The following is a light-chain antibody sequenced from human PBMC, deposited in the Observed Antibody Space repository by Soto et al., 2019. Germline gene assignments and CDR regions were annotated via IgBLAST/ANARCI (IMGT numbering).Light chain of an antibody. CDR3: SSYTSTNTVV. Sequence: QSVLTQPASVSGSPGQSITISCTGTSSDVDVGGYNYVSWYQQHPDKAPKLIIYEVTNRPSGTSYRFSGSKSGNTASLTISGLQAEDEAAYYCSSYTSTNTVVFGGGTKFTGL. J-gene: IGLJ2*01. CDR1: SSDVDVGGYNY. CDR2: EVT. V-gene: IGLV2-14*01.